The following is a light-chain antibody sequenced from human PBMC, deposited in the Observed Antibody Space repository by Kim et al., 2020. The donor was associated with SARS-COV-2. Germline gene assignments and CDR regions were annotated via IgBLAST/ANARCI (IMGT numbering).Light chain of an antibody. V-gene: IGLV3-21*04. Sequence: SSELTQPPSVSVAPGKTARITCGGNNIGRKSVHWYQQKPGQAPVLVIYYDSDRPSGIPERFSGSNSGNTATLTISRVEAGDEADYYCQVWDSGVLFG. CDR3: QVWDSGVL. CDR2: YDS. CDR1: NIGRKS. J-gene: IGLJ2*01.